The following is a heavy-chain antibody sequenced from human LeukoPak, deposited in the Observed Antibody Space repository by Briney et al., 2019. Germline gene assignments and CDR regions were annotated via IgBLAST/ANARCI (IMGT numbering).Heavy chain of an antibody. J-gene: IGHJ4*02. Sequence: PSETLSLTCTVSGGSISSYYWSWIRQPPGKGLEWIGYIYYSGSTNYNPSLKSRVTISVDTSKNQFSLKLSSVTAADTAVYYCARLGRKAYYYFDYWGQGTLVTVSS. CDR3: ARLGRKAYYYFDY. CDR2: IYYSGST. D-gene: IGHD1-26*01. V-gene: IGHV4-59*08. CDR1: GGSISSYY.